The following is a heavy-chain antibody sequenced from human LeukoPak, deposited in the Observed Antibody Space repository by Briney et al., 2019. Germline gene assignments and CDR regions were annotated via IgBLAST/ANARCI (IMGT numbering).Heavy chain of an antibody. CDR2: IYTTGTT. V-gene: IGHV4-4*07. Sequence: SETLSLTCTVSSGSINSYFWGWVRQHPGKGLEWIGRIYTTGTTHCNPSLKSRVTMSVDTSTNQFSLNLRSMTAADAAVYYCGRQGYTASHYFLDFWSQGTLVAVS. J-gene: IGHJ4*02. D-gene: IGHD1-26*01. CDR1: SGSINSYF. CDR3: GRQGYTASHYFLDF.